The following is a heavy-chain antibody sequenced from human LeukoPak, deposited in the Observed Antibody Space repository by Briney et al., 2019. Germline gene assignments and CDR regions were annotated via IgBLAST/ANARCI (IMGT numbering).Heavy chain of an antibody. CDR2: INSDGSDT. J-gene: IGHJ4*02. Sequence: GGSLRLSCAASGFTFSRYWIHWVRQAPGKGLLWVSRINSDGSDTVYADSVRGRFTISRDNAKNTLYLQMNSLRADDTAVYYCLSAVGPSEYWGQGTLVTVSS. V-gene: IGHV3-74*01. CDR1: GFTFSRYW. CDR3: LSAVGPSEY. D-gene: IGHD1-26*01.